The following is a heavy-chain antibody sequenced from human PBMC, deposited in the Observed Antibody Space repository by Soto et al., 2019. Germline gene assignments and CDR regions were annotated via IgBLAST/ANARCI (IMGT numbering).Heavy chain of an antibody. CDR1: GYTFTGYY. V-gene: IGHV1-2*02. CDR3: ARDETKAYYYGMDV. Sequence: ASVKVSCKASGYTFTGYYMHWVRQAPGQGLEWMGWINPNSGGTNYAQKVQGRVTMTRDTSISTAYMELSRLRSDDTAVYYCARDETKAYYYGMDVWGQGTTVTVSS. J-gene: IGHJ6*02. CDR2: INPNSGGT.